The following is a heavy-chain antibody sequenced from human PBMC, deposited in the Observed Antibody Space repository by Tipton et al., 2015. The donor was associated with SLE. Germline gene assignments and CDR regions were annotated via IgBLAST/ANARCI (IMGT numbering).Heavy chain of an antibody. D-gene: IGHD2-21*01. CDR1: GGSISSFY. CDR3: ARYIVVVRYFDY. Sequence: TLSLTCTVSGGSISSFYWTWIRQPPGKGLEWIGYVYYRGNAYYNPSLKSRVTISVDTSKNQFSLKLSSVTAADTAVYYCARYIVVVRYFDYWGQGTLVTVSS. V-gene: IGHV4-59*12. J-gene: IGHJ4*02. CDR2: VYYRGNA.